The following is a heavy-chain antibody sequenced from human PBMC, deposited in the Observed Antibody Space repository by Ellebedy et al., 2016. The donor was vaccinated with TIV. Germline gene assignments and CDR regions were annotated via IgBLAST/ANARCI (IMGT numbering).Heavy chain of an antibody. CDR1: GDSISPYY. Sequence: MPSETLSLTCTVSGDSISPYYWNWIRQPPGKGLAWNGYIYYSGSANYNPSLKSRVTISVDRSKNQFSLNLSSVTAADTAMYYWARQHDPKYNNYMDVWGKGTTVTVSS. CDR3: ARQHDPKYNNYMDV. CDR2: IYYSGSA. V-gene: IGHV4-59*01. J-gene: IGHJ6*03.